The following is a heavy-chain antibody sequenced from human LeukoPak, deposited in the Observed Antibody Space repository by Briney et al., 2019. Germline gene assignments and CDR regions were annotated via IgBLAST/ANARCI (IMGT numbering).Heavy chain of an antibody. D-gene: IGHD3-22*01. CDR3: ASQYDSSGYYPY. V-gene: IGHV4-4*07. J-gene: IGHJ4*02. CDR2: IYTSGST. CDR1: GGSISSYY. Sequence: SETLSLTCTVSGGSISSYYWSWIRQPAGKGLEWIGRIYTSGSTNYNPSLKSRVTMSVDTSNNQFSLKLSSVTAADTAVYYCASQYDSSGYYPYWGQGTLVTVSS.